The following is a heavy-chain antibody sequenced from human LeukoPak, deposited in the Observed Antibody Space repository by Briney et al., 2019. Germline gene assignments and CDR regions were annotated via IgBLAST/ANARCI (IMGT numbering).Heavy chain of an antibody. Sequence: SETLSLTCTVSGGSISSSSYYWGWIRQPPGKGLEWIGSIYYSGSTYYNPSLKSRVTISVDTSKNQFSLKLSSVTAADTAVYYCARDGTYSSGWYGFYDYWGQGTLVTVSS. CDR3: ARDGTYSSGWYGFYDY. J-gene: IGHJ4*02. V-gene: IGHV4-39*07. CDR1: GGSISSSSYY. CDR2: IYYSGST. D-gene: IGHD6-19*01.